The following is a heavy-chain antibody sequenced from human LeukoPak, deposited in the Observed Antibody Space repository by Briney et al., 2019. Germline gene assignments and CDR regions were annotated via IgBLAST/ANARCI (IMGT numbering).Heavy chain of an antibody. CDR1: GYSFTSYG. CDR2: ISAYNGNT. V-gene: IGHV1-18*01. Sequence: ASVKVSCKASGYSFTSYGISWVRQAPGQGLEWMGWISAYNGNTNYAQKLQGRVTMTTDTFTSTAYMELRSLRSDDTAVYYCASDGSSGWYVYYGMDVWGQGTTVTVSS. J-gene: IGHJ6*02. CDR3: ASDGSSGWYVYYGMDV. D-gene: IGHD6-19*01.